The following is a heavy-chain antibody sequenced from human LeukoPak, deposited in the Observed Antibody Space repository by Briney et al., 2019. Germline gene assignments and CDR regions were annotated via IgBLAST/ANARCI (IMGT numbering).Heavy chain of an antibody. V-gene: IGHV4-61*02. CDR1: GGSISSGSYY. Sequence: PSQTLSLTCTVSGGSISSGSYYWSWIRQPAGKGLERIGRIYTSVSTNYNPSLNSRVPLSVDTSKNQFSLKLSSVTAADTAVYYCARGIAAAGINWFDPWGQGTLVTVSS. CDR2: IYTSVST. CDR3: ARGIAAAGINWFDP. D-gene: IGHD6-13*01. J-gene: IGHJ5*02.